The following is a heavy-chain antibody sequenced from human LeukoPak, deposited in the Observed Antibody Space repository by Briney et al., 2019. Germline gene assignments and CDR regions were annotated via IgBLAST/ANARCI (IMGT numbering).Heavy chain of an antibody. V-gene: IGHV3-21*01. CDR3: VRGGTYCDSSCKGADY. J-gene: IGHJ4*02. D-gene: IGHD2/OR15-2a*01. CDR2: IDPSTTRI. CDR1: GFTFTSYS. Sequence: GGSLRLSCAASGFTFTSYSMNWVRQAPGKGLEWVSAIDPSTTRIYYAASVRGRFTISRDNAKNSLDLQKDSLRVEDTAVYYCVRGGTYCDSSCKGADYWGQGTLVAVSS.